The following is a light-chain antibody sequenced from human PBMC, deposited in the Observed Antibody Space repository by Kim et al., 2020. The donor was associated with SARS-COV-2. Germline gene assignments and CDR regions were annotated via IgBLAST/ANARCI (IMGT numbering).Light chain of an antibody. Sequence: PGKPSKISCGGSNFQSKSVHCYQQKAGQAPVLVVSDDSDRRSGIPERFSGSYSGNTATLTISSVEAGDEADYYCQVWDGDSDHVVFGGGTKVTV. CDR2: DDS. J-gene: IGLJ2*01. V-gene: IGLV3-21*03. CDR3: QVWDGDSDHVV. CDR1: NFQSKS.